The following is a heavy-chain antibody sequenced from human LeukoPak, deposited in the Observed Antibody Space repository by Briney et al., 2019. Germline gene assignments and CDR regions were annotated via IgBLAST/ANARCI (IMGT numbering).Heavy chain of an antibody. J-gene: IGHJ4*02. CDR3: ARDLEDYYDSSGFFDY. CDR1: GYTFTSYG. Sequence: ASVTVSCKASGYTFTSYGISWVRQAPGQGLEWMGWISAYNGNTNYAQKLQGRVTMTTDTSTSTGYMELRSLRSDDTAVYYCARDLEDYYDSSGFFDYWGQGTLVTVSS. CDR2: ISAYNGNT. V-gene: IGHV1-18*01. D-gene: IGHD3-22*01.